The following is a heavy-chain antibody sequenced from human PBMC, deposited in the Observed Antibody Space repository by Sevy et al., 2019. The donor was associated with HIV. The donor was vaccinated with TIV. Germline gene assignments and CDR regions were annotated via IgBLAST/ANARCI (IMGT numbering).Heavy chain of an antibody. Sequence: GGSLRLSCAASGFTFDDFAMHWVRQSPGKGLEWVSGINWDSGRMDYADSVKGRFTISRDNAKNSLYLQMNSLRHEDTPFYYCAKDRAASGPGWYIDLWGRGTLVTVSS. J-gene: IGHJ2*01. CDR2: INWDSGRM. D-gene: IGHD6-13*01. CDR3: AKDRAASGPGWYIDL. CDR1: GFTFDDFA. V-gene: IGHV3-9*01.